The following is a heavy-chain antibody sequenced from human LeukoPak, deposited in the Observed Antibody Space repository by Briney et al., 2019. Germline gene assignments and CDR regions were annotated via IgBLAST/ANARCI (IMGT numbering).Heavy chain of an antibody. CDR3: ARVVEMATIRFGYDAFDI. J-gene: IGHJ3*02. CDR2: IYTSGST. CDR1: GGSISSYY. Sequence: SETLSLTCTVSGGSISSYYWSWLRQPAGKGLEWIGRIYTSGSTNYNPSLKSRVTMSVDTSKNQFSLKLSSVTAADTAVYYCARVVEMATIRFGYDAFDIWGQGTMVTVSS. D-gene: IGHD5-24*01. V-gene: IGHV4-4*07.